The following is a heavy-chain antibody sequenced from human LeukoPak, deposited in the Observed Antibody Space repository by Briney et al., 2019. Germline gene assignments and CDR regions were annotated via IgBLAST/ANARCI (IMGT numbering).Heavy chain of an antibody. V-gene: IGHV3-7*02. D-gene: IGHD4-17*01. J-gene: IGHJ4*02. CDR1: GFIFRNYW. CDR3: AITGGPTVTAFDL. Sequence: GGSLRLSCVASGFIFRNYWMSWVRQAPGKGLECVANINHDGGDKNYVDSVKGRFTISRDNAKSSLYLQMKSLRVEDTAVYYCAITGGPTVTAFDLWGQGILVTVSS. CDR2: INHDGGDK.